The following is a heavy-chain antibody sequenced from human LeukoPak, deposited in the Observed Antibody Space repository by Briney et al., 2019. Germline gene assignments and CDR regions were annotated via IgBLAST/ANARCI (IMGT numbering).Heavy chain of an antibody. V-gene: IGHV3-33*03. CDR2: IWYDGSNK. CDR3: ATSTAAAGTD. J-gene: IGHJ4*02. D-gene: IGHD6-13*01. Sequence: GGSLRLSCAASGFTFSSYGMHWVRQAPGKGLEWVAVIWYDGSNKYYADSVKGRFTISRDNAQNSLYLQMNSLRAEDTAIYYCATSTAAAGTDWGQGTLVTVSS. CDR1: GFTFSSYG.